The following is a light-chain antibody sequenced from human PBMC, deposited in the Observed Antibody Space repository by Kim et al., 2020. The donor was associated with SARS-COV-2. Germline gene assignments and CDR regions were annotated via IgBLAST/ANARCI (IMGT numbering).Light chain of an antibody. V-gene: IGLV1-47*01. Sequence: PGQRVTISSCGSSSVSGSNYVSWYQQLPGTAPKLLIYRNNQRPSGVPDRFSGSKSGTSASLAISGLRSEDEADYYCAAWDDSLDWVFGGGTKLTVL. CDR1: SSVSGSNY. J-gene: IGLJ3*02. CDR3: AAWDDSLDWV. CDR2: RNN.